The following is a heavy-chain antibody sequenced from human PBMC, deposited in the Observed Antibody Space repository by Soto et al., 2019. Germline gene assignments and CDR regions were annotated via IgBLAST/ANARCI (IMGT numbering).Heavy chain of an antibody. J-gene: IGHJ2*01. CDR1: GGSISSSSYY. Sequence: SETLSLTCTVSGGSISSSSYYWGWIRQPPGKGLEWIGSIYYSGSTYYNPSLKSRVTISVDTSKNQFSLKLSSVTAADTAVYYCATVNTVDPKPPFHWYFDLWGRGTLVTVSS. D-gene: IGHD4-17*01. V-gene: IGHV4-39*01. CDR3: ATVNTVDPKPPFHWYFDL. CDR2: IYYSGST.